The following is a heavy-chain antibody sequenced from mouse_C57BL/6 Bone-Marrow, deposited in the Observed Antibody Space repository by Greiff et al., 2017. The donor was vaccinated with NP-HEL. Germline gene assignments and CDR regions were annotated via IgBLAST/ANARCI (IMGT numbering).Heavy chain of an antibody. CDR3: AKGSSSYRGYAMDY. V-gene: IGHV2-3*01. CDR2: IWGDGST. D-gene: IGHD1-1*01. Sequence: VQLVESGPGLVAPSQSLSITCTVSGFSLTSYGVSWVRQPPGKGLEWLGVIWGDGSTDYHSALISRLSISKDNSKSQVFLKLNSLRTDDTATYYCAKGSSSYRGYAMDYWGQGTSVTVSS. J-gene: IGHJ4*01. CDR1: GFSLTSYG.